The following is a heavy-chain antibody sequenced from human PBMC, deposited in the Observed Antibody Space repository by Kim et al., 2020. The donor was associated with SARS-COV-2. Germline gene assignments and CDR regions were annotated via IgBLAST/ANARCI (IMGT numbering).Heavy chain of an antibody. CDR1: GGSISSSSYY. J-gene: IGHJ3*02. CDR3: ARHGRRGGVPTDTTTADLGLDLYHWVAFDI. CDR2: IYYSGST. D-gene: IGHD4-17*01. Sequence: SETLSLTCTVSGGSISSSSYYWGWIRQPPGKGLEWIGSIYYSGSTYYNPSLKSRVTISVDTSKNQFSLKLSSVTAADTAVYYCARHGRRGGVPTDTTTADLGLDLYHWVAFDIWGQGTMVTVSS. V-gene: IGHV4-39*01.